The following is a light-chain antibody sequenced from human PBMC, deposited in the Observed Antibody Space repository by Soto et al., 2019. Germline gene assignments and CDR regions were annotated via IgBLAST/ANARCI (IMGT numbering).Light chain of an antibody. CDR3: LIYYGGAWV. Sequence: QTVVTQEPSLTVSPGGTVTLTCASNTGAVTSGYFPNWFQQEPGQAPRALIYGTSDKYSWTPARFSGSLLGGKAALTLSAVQPEDEADYYCLIYYGGAWVFGGGTKLTVL. CDR1: TGAVTSGYF. J-gene: IGLJ3*02. V-gene: IGLV7-43*01. CDR2: GTS.